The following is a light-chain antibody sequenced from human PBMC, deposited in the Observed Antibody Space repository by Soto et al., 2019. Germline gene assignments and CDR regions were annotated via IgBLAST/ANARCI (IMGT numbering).Light chain of an antibody. CDR1: QSVSSY. CDR3: QQRSNWPPYT. V-gene: IGKV3-11*01. CDR2: DAS. Sequence: EIVLTQSPATLSLSPGERATLSCRASQSVSSYLAWYQQKPGQAPRLLIYDASNMATDIPARFSGTGSVTDFTLTISSLEPEDFAAYYCQQRSNWPPYTFGQGTKLEIK. J-gene: IGKJ2*01.